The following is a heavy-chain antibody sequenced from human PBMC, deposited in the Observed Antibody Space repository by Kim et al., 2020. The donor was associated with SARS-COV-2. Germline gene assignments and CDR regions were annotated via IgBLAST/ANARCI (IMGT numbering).Heavy chain of an antibody. CDR2: VQSDGTKT. CDR1: GFTFGNYW. J-gene: IGHJ1*01. CDR3: VTSPVLSTD. Sequence: GGSLRLSCAASGFTFGNYWMQWVRQGPGKGLVWVASVQSDGTKTYADAVKGRFTISRDNAKSTVSLLMNRRRAEDTAVLYCVTSPVLSTDWGQGTL. V-gene: IGHV3-74*01.